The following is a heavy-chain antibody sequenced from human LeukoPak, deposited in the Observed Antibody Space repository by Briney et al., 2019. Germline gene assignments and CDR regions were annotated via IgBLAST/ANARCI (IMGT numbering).Heavy chain of an antibody. V-gene: IGHV3-30*02. J-gene: IGHJ6*03. CDR2: IQYDGSNE. CDR3: AKDRCSNGIGCYYYYMDV. D-gene: IGHD2-8*01. Sequence: VGSLRLSSAASGFTFSSYVMHRVRQAPGQGLEWVAYIQYDGSNEQYAHSVKGRFRISRDSSKNILYLQMNSLRAEDTAVYYCAKDRCSNGIGCYYYYMDVWGKGTTVTISS. CDR1: GFTFSSYV.